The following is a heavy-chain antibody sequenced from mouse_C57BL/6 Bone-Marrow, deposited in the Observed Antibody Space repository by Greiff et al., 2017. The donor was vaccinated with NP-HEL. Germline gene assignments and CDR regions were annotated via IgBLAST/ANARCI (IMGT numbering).Heavy chain of an antibody. Sequence: EVNVVESGGGLVQSGRSLRLSCATSGFTFSDFYMEWVRQAPGKGLEWIAASRNKANDYTTEYSASVKGRFIVSRDTSQSILYLQMNALRAEDTAIYYCARDPGDGSSWYFDVWGTGTTVTVSS. V-gene: IGHV7-1*01. CDR2: SRNKANDYTT. J-gene: IGHJ1*03. CDR3: ARDPGDGSSWYFDV. CDR1: GFTFSDFY. D-gene: IGHD1-1*01.